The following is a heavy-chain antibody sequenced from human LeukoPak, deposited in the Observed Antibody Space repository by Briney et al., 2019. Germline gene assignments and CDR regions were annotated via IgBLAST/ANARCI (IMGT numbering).Heavy chain of an antibody. V-gene: IGHV3-33*01. CDR1: GFTFSSYG. J-gene: IGHJ4*02. D-gene: IGHD5-12*01. CDR3: ARDLHSGYDSSYYFDY. Sequence: PGGSLRLSCAASGFTFSSYGMPWVRQAPGKGLEWVAVIWYDGSNKYYADSVKGRFTISRDNSKNTLYLQMNSLRAEDTAVYYCARDLHSGYDSSYYFDYWGQGTLVTVSS. CDR2: IWYDGSNK.